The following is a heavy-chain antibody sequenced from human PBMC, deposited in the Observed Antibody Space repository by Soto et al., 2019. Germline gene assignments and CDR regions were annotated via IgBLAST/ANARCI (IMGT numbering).Heavy chain of an antibody. Sequence: LRLSCAASGFTFSSYAMHWVRQAPGKGLEWVAVISYDGSNKYYADSVKGQFTISRDNSKNTLYLQMNSLRAEDTAVYYCARARPTDTYDSSGYRWGQGTLVTVSS. CDR3: ARARPTDTYDSSGYR. J-gene: IGHJ4*02. CDR1: GFTFSSYA. CDR2: ISYDGSNK. V-gene: IGHV3-30-3*01. D-gene: IGHD3-22*01.